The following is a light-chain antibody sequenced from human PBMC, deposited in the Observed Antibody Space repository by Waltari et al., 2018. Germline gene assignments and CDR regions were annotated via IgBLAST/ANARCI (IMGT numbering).Light chain of an antibody. CDR2: GAS. J-gene: IGKJ5*01. CDR1: QNIDTR. Sequence: ILLTQSPATLSVSPGERATLSCRASQNIDTRLAWYQHKPGQAPRLLIYGASTRAADLPARFSGSGFGTDFRLTINSLQSEDFAVYYCQQYLQWPPAITFGPGHDWTLN. CDR3: QQYLQWPPAIT. V-gene: IGKV3-15*01.